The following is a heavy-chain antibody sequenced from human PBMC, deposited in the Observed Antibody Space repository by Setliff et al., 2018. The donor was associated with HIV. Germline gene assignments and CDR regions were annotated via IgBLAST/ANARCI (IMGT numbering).Heavy chain of an antibody. CDR3: ARGHTWNYYGGDYFDY. D-gene: IGHD1-7*01. V-gene: IGHV4-38-2*02. CDR2: INHSGST. Sequence: PSETLSLTCTVSGDFFSSDYYWGWIRQPPGKGLEWIGEINHSGSTNYNPSLESRVSISVDTSKNQFSLRLSSVTAADTAVYYCARGHTWNYYGGDYFDYWGQGSLVTVSS. J-gene: IGHJ4*02. CDR1: GDFFSSDYY.